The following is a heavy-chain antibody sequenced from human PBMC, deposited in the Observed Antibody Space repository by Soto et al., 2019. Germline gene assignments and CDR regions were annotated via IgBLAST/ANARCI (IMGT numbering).Heavy chain of an antibody. V-gene: IGHV4-31*03. CDR3: ARDGGSTMVRGGPAFAI. CDR1: GGSISSGGYY. J-gene: IGHJ3*02. CDR2: IYYSGSA. D-gene: IGHD3-10*01. Sequence: SETLSLTCTVSGGSISSGGYYWSWIRQHPGKGLEWIGYIYYSGSAYYNPSLKSRVTISVDTSKSQFSLKLSSVTAADTAVYYCARDGGSTMVRGGPAFAIWGQGTMVTVSS.